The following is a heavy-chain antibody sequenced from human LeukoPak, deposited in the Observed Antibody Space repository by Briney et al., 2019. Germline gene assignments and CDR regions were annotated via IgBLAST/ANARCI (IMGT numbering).Heavy chain of an antibody. CDR3: ARGLYPVSTSFFDH. D-gene: IGHD2-2*01. Sequence: SETLSLTCAVSGGSLGGYYWTWIRQPPGKGLEWIGEINHHGNTNYNPSLKGRVALSVDTSQNQFSLRLTSVTAADTAVYYCARGLYPVSTSFFDHWGQGAPVTVSS. CDR2: INHHGNT. V-gene: IGHV4-34*01. CDR1: GGSLGGYY. J-gene: IGHJ4*02.